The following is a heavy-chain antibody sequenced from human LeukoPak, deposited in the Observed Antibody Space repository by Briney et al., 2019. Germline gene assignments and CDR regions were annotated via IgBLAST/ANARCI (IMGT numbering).Heavy chain of an antibody. V-gene: IGHV4-4*07. J-gene: IGHJ4*02. CDR1: GGSINNYY. CDR3: ARTPIYYFDNSGYYN. D-gene: IGHD3-22*01. Sequence: PSETLSLTGTVSGGSINNYYWSWIRQRAGKGLEWIGLIYSSGSTSYNPSLKSRVTMSVDTSKKQFSLRLSSVTAADTAVYYCARTPIYYFDNSGYYNWGQGTLVTVSS. CDR2: IYSSGST.